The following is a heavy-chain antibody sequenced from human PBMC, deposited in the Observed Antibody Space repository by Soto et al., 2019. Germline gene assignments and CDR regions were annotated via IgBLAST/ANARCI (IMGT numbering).Heavy chain of an antibody. CDR2: IYYSGSTYYN. V-gene: IGHV4-31*03. D-gene: IGHD1-26*01. Sequence: SETLSLTCTVSGGSISSGGYYWSWIRQHPGKGLEWIGYIYYSGSTYYNYYNPSLKSRVTISVDTSKNQFSLKLSSVTAADTAVYYCARTPLLWGQGTLVTAPQ. J-gene: IGHJ4*02. CDR1: GGSISSGGYY. CDR3: ARTPLL.